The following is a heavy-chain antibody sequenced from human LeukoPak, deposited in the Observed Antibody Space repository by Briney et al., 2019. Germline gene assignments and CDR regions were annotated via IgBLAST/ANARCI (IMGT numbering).Heavy chain of an antibody. Sequence: GGSLRLSCAASGFTFSSYAMSWVRQAPGKGLEWVSSTSGSGGRTYYADSKKGRFTISRDNSKNTLYLQMSSLRVEDTAVYFCAKDLDGSGFYGGDSWGQGTLVTVSS. D-gene: IGHD3-3*01. CDR3: AKDLDGSGFYGGDS. J-gene: IGHJ4*02. CDR2: TSGSGGRT. V-gene: IGHV3-23*01. CDR1: GFTFSSYA.